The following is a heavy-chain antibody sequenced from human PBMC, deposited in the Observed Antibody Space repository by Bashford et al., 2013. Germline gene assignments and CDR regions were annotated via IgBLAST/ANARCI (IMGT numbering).Heavy chain of an antibody. CDR2: MNPNSGHS. CDR3: ARAVGPTDY. CDR1: GYTFTTYD. J-gene: IGHJ4*02. V-gene: IGHV1-8*01. Sequence: ASVKGSPARASGYTFTTYDINWVRQATGQGLEWMGWMNPNSGHSGYAQKFQGRVTMTRDTSISTAYMELSSLRSEDTAVYYCARAVGPTDYWGQGTLVTVSS. D-gene: IGHD1-26*01.